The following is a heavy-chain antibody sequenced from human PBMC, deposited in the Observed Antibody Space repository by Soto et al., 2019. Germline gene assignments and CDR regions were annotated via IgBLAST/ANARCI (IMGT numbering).Heavy chain of an antibody. CDR1: GDSVSSSSAA. D-gene: IGHD5-12*01. Sequence: HSQTLSLTCVISGDSVSSSSAAWNWIRQSPSRGLEWLGRAYYRSKWYNDCAVSVKSRITINPDTSKNQFSLQLNSVTPEDTAVYYCAREGRGYSGHGPFDYWGQGTQVTVSS. CDR3: AREGRGYSGHGPFDY. CDR2: AYYRSKWYN. J-gene: IGHJ4*02. V-gene: IGHV6-1*01.